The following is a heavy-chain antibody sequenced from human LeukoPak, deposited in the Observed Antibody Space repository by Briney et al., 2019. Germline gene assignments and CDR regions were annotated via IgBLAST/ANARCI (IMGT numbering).Heavy chain of an antibody. D-gene: IGHD3-22*01. CDR1: GFTFSCYA. J-gene: IGHJ1*01. CDR2: ISGSGGST. CDR3: AKDLGYYYDTSGYFQH. Sequence: PGGSLRLSCAASGFTFSCYAMTWIRQAPGKGLEWVSSISGSGGSTYYADSGKGRFTISRDNSRNMLFLQMNSLRAEDTAVYYCAKDLGYYYDTSGYFQHWGQGTLVTVSS. V-gene: IGHV3-23*01.